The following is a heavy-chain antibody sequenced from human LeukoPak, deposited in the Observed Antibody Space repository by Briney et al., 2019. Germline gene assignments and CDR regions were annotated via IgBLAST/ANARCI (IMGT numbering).Heavy chain of an antibody. CDR1: GGSISSYY. V-gene: IGHV4-59*01. CDR3: ARDRAIRATVTTGYYYYYGMDV. J-gene: IGHJ6*04. CDR2: IYYSGST. Sequence: SETLSLTCTVSGGSISSYYWSWIRQPPGKGLEWIGYIYYSGSTNYNPSLKSRVTISVDTSKNQFSLKLSSVTAADMAVYYCARDRAIRATVTTGYYYYYGMDVWGKGTTVTVSS. D-gene: IGHD4-17*01.